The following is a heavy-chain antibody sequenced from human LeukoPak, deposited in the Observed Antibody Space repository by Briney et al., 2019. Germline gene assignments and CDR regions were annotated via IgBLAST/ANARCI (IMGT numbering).Heavy chain of an antibody. CDR2: IKQDGSEK. Sequence: PGGSLRLSCAASGFTFSSYWMSWVRQAPGKGLEWVANIKQDGSEKYYVDSVKGRFTISRDNAKNSLYLQMNSLRAEDTAVYYCARDPKTRGYSGYDLDYWGQGTLVTVSS. D-gene: IGHD5-12*01. CDR3: ARDPKTRGYSGYDLDY. V-gene: IGHV3-7*01. CDR1: GFTFSSYW. J-gene: IGHJ4*02.